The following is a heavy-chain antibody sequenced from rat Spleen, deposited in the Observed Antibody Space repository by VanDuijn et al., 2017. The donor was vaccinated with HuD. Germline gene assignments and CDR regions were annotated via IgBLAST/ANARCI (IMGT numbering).Heavy chain of an antibody. CDR2: IPNTGGTT. D-gene: IGHD1-6*01. Sequence: EVQLVESGGGLVQPVRSLKLSCAASGFTFNNYWMTWIRQAPGKGLEWIASIPNTGGTTCYPDSVMGRFTISRDNAMSTLYLQMNSLRSEDTATYYCTREDWVLDAWGQGTSVTVSS. CDR3: TREDWVLDA. CDR1: GFTFNNYW. V-gene: IGHV5-31*01. J-gene: IGHJ4*01.